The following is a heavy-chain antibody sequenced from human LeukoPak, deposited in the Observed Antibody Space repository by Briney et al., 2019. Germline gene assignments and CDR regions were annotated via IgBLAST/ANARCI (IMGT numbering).Heavy chain of an antibody. CDR1: GFTFSNYA. J-gene: IGHJ5*02. CDR3: AKDASGSSRRWFDP. V-gene: IGHV3-23*01. CDR2: ISGGGVTT. D-gene: IGHD1-26*01. Sequence: GGSLRLSCEASGFTFSNYAMSWVRQAPGKGLEWVSVISGGGVTTDYADSVKGRFTIPRDNSKNTLYLQMNSLRAEDTAVYYCAKDASGSSRRWFDPWGQGTLVTVSS.